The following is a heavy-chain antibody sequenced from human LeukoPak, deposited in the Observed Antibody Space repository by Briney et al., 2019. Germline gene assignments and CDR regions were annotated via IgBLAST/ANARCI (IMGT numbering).Heavy chain of an antibody. D-gene: IGHD3-9*01. V-gene: IGHV1-69*04. Sequence: SVKVSCKASGGTFSSYAISWVRQAPGQGLEWMGRIIPILGIANYAQRFQGRVTITADKSTSTAYMELSSLRSEDTAVYYCARDTAYYDILTANNWFDPWGQGTLVTVPS. CDR1: GGTFSSYA. J-gene: IGHJ5*02. CDR2: IIPILGIA. CDR3: ARDTAYYDILTANNWFDP.